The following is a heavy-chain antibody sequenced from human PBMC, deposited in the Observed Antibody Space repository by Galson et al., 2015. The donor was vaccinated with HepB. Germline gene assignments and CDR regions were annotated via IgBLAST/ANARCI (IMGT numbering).Heavy chain of an antibody. J-gene: IGHJ2*01. V-gene: IGHV3-30*02. CDR3: AKDLLVGDWYFDL. Sequence: SLRLSCAASGFTFSSYSMSWVRQAPGKGLEWVAFIRYDGSNTFYADSVKGRFTISRDNSKNTLYLQMNSLRAEDTAVYYCAKDLLVGDWYFDLWGRGTLVTVLS. CDR1: GFTFSSYS. CDR2: IRYDGSNT. D-gene: IGHD2-8*02.